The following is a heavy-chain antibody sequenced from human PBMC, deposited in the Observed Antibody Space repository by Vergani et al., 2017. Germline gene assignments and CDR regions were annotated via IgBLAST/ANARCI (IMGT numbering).Heavy chain of an antibody. V-gene: IGHV4-39*01. J-gene: IGHJ5*02. D-gene: IGHD6-19*01. CDR2: IYYRGST. CDR3: ARHSTVEWLVKLGWIDP. Sequence: QLQLQESGPGLVEPSATLSLICSVSGTSIRSSNYYWGWIRQPPGKGLEWIASIYYRGSTYYNQSLKSRVTISVDTSKNQFSLKLSSVTAADTAVYFCARHSTVEWLVKLGWIDPWGQGILVTVSS. CDR1: GTSIRSSNYY.